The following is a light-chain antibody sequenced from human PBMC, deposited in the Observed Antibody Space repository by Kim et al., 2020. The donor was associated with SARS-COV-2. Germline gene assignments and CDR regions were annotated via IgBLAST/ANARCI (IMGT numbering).Light chain of an antibody. CDR1: QGISNY. Sequence: ASIGDRVTITCRASQGISNYLAWYQQKPGKGPNLLIYAASTLHTGVPSRFSGSGSGTEFTLTISTLQPEDVATYYCQQYERAPLTFGGGTKLEIK. J-gene: IGKJ4*01. V-gene: IGKV1-27*01. CDR3: QQYERAPLT. CDR2: AAS.